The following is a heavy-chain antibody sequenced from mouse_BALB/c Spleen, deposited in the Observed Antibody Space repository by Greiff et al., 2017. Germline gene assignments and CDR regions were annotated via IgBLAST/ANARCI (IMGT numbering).Heavy chain of an antibody. CDR1: GFNIKDTY. CDR2: IDPANGNT. V-gene: IGHV14-3*02. J-gene: IGHJ2*01. Sequence: EVKLQESGAELVKPGASVTLSCTASGFNIKDTYMHWVKQRPEQGLEWIGRIDPANGNTKYDPKFQGKAIITADTSSNTAYLQLSSLTSEDTAVYYCAREGQLGPFDYWGQGTTLTVSS. D-gene: IGHD3-2*01. CDR3: AREGQLGPFDY.